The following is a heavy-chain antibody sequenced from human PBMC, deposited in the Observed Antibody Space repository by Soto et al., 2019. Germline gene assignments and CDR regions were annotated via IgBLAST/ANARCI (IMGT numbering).Heavy chain of an antibody. Sequence: VQLLESGGGLVQPGGSLRLSCAASGFTFSSYAMSWVRQAPGKGLEWVAVISYDGSNKYYADSVKGRFTISRDNSKNTLYLQMNSLRAEDTAVYYCARELVVVVAATHGGYWGQGTLVTVSS. CDR3: ARELVVVVAATHGGY. CDR1: GFTFSSYA. CDR2: ISYDGSNK. V-gene: IGHV3-30-3*01. D-gene: IGHD2-15*01. J-gene: IGHJ4*02.